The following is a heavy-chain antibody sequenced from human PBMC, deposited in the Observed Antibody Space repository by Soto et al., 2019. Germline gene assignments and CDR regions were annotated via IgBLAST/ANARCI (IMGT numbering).Heavy chain of an antibody. CDR2: ISSSSSTI. D-gene: IGHD3-10*01. CDR3: AREAGITHYYYGMDV. V-gene: IGHV3-48*02. J-gene: IGHJ6*02. Sequence: LRLSCAASGFTFSSYSMNWVRQAPGKGLEWVSYISSSSSTIYYADSVKGRFTISRDNAKNSLYLQMNSLRDEDTVVYYCAREAGITHYYYGMDVWGQGTTVTVSS. CDR1: GFTFSSYS.